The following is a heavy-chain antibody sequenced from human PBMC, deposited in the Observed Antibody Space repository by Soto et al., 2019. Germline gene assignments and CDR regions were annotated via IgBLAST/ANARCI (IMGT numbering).Heavy chain of an antibody. V-gene: IGHV4-31*03. CDR2: IYYSGST. Sequence: QVQLQESGPGLVKPSQTLSLTCTVSGGSISSGGYYWSWIRQHPGKGLEWIGYIYYSGSTYYNPSLKGRVTISVDTSKNQFSLKLSSVTAADTAVYYCARQSIVVVPAAMGWFDPWGQGTLVTVSS. J-gene: IGHJ5*02. CDR1: GGSISSGGYY. CDR3: ARQSIVVVPAAMGWFDP. D-gene: IGHD2-2*01.